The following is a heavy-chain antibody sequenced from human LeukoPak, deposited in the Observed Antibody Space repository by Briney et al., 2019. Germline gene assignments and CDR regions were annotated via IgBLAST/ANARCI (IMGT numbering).Heavy chain of an antibody. CDR1: GGSFSSYY. Sequence: SETPSLTCAVYGGSFSSYYWSWIRQPPGKGLEWIAYISDIGSINYNPSLKSRVTISLDTSKNQFSLKLSSVTAADTAVYYCAGHHPRNTVDFWGQGTLVTVSS. CDR2: ISDIGSI. D-gene: IGHD2/OR15-2a*01. V-gene: IGHV4-59*08. CDR3: AGHHPRNTVDF. J-gene: IGHJ4*02.